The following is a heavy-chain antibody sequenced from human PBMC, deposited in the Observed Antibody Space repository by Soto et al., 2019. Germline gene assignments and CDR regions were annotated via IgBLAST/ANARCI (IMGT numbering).Heavy chain of an antibody. V-gene: IGHV4-34*01. Sequence: SETLSLTCAVYGGSFSGYYWSWIRQPPGKGLEWIGEINHSGSTNYNPSLKSRVTISVDTSKNQFSLKLSSVTAADTAVYYRARAEYSSSAEYFQHWGQGTLVTVSS. CDR2: INHSGST. J-gene: IGHJ1*01. CDR3: ARAEYSSSAEYFQH. D-gene: IGHD6-6*01. CDR1: GGSFSGYY.